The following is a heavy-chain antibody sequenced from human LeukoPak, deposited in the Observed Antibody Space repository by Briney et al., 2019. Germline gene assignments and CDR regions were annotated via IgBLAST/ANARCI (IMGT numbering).Heavy chain of an antibody. CDR1: GYTFTSYG. J-gene: IGHJ5*02. CDR3: AAEHEKVDYRSTWFDP. CDR2: ISAYNGDT. V-gene: IGHV1-18*01. D-gene: IGHD4/OR15-4a*01. Sequence: RASVKVSCKPSGYTFTSYGISWVRQAPGHGLEWMGWISAYNGDTKHAQKFLGRVTMTTETSTSTAYMELRSLRSEDTAVYYCAAEHEKVDYRSTWFDPWGQGTLVTVSS.